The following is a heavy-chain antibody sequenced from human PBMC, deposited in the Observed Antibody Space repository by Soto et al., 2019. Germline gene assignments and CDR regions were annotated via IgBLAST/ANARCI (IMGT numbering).Heavy chain of an antibody. CDR3: AKDGGSSGYDIDY. V-gene: IGHV3-30*18. J-gene: IGHJ4*02. D-gene: IGHD5-12*01. CDR1: GFTFSSYG. Sequence: GGSLRLSCAASGFTFSSYGMHWVRQAPGKGLEWVAVISYDGSNKYYADSVKGRFTISRDNSENTLYLQMNSLRAEDTAVYYCAKDGGSSGYDIDYWGQGTLVTVSS. CDR2: ISYDGSNK.